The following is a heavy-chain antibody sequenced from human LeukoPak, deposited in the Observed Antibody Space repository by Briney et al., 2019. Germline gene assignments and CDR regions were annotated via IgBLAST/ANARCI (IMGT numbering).Heavy chain of an antibody. D-gene: IGHD3-3*01. Sequence: GESLKISCAASGFTFSSYSMNWVRQAPGKGLEWVSSISSSSSYIYYADSVKGRFTISRDNAKNSLYLQMNSLRAEDTAVYYCARGPLLEWLNTFDYWGQGTLVTVSS. CDR3: ARGPLLEWLNTFDY. J-gene: IGHJ4*02. CDR2: ISSSSSYI. V-gene: IGHV3-21*01. CDR1: GFTFSSYS.